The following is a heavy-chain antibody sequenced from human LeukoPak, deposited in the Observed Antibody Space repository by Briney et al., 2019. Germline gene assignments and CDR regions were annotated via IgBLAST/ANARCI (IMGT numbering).Heavy chain of an antibody. J-gene: IGHJ5*02. V-gene: IGHV4-59*06. CDR1: GGSISSYY. CDR3: ARGASIAVAGTGWFDP. Sequence: SETLSLTCTVSGGSISSYYWSWIRQPPGKGLEWIGYIYYSGSTYYNPSLKSRVTISVDTSKNQFSLKLSSVTAADTAVYYCARGASIAVAGTGWFDPWGQGTLVTVSS. D-gene: IGHD6-19*01. CDR2: IYYSGST.